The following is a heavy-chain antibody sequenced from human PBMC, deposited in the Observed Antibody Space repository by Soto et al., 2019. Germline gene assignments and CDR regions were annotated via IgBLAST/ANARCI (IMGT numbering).Heavy chain of an antibody. Sequence: PGGSLRLSCAAYGFTFSRYAIHWVRLTPGRGLEWVLAISRDGSYIYYIDSVKGRFTVSRDNSKNTVFVQMNRLIPDDTALYFCARTRNGGVADSFDSWGQGTRVTVSP. CDR3: ARTRNGGVADSFDS. V-gene: IGHV3-30*04. CDR1: GFTFSRYA. J-gene: IGHJ5*01. D-gene: IGHD3-3*01. CDR2: ISRDGSYI.